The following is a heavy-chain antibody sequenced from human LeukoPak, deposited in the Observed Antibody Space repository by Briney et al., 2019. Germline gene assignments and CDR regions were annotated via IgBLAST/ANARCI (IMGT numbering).Heavy chain of an antibody. J-gene: IGHJ4*02. Sequence: GGSLRLSCSGSGFTFTSFAMNWVRQAPGKGLEWVSSISISGSYINYADSVKGRFTISRDNAKSSLYLQMNSLRAEDTAVYYCARDPPTYYYDSWGQGPLVTVSS. D-gene: IGHD3-22*01. CDR1: GFTFTSFA. CDR3: ARDPPTYYYDS. V-gene: IGHV3-21*01. CDR2: ISISGSYI.